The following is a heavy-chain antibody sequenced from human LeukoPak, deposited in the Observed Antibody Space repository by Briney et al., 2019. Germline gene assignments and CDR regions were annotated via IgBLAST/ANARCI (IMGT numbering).Heavy chain of an antibody. V-gene: IGHV4-34*01. D-gene: IGHD3-22*01. CDR3: ARLGMVYDSSGYFDY. CDR1: GGSFSGYY. J-gene: IGHJ4*02. CDR2: INHSGST. Sequence: SETLSLTCAVYGGSFSGYYWSWIRQPPGKGLEWIGGINHSGSTNYNPSLKSRVTISVDTSKNQFSLKLSSVTAADTAVYYCARLGMVYDSSGYFDYWGQGTLVTVSS.